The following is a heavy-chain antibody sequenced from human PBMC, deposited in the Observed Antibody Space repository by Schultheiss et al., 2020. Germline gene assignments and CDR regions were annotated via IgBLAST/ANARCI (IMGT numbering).Heavy chain of an antibody. CDR3: AREWGDGYPGVDY. D-gene: IGHD5-24*01. CDR1: GFTFSSYW. J-gene: IGHJ4*02. CDR2: IKQDGSEK. V-gene: IGHV3-7*01. Sequence: GESLKISCAASGFTFSSYWMSWVRQAPGKGLEWVANIKQDGSEKYYVDSVKGRFTISRDNAKNSLYLQMNSLRAEDTAVYYCAREWGDGYPGVDYWGQGTLVTVSS.